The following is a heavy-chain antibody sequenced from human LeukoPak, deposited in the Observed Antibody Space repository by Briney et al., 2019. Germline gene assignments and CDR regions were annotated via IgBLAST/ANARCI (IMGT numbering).Heavy chain of an antibody. Sequence: TASETLSLTCTVSGGSISSYYWSWIRQPPGKGLEWIGYIYYNGNTNYNPSLKSRVTISIDTSKNEFSLNLSSVTAADTAVYYCAKSGVWYGEYYFDYWGQGTLVTVSS. CDR3: AKSGVWYGEYYFDY. J-gene: IGHJ4*02. CDR1: GGSISSYY. V-gene: IGHV4-59*01. D-gene: IGHD3-10*01. CDR2: IYYNGNT.